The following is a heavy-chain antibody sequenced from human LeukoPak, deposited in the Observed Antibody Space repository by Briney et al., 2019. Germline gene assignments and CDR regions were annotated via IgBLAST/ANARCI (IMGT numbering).Heavy chain of an antibody. Sequence: TSETLSLTCAVYGGSFSDYYWSWIRQPPGKGLEWIGEINHSGSTNYNPSLKSRVTISVDTPKSQFSLRLSSVTAADTAVYYCARPQRSPTPTDAFDIWGQGKMVTVSS. D-gene: IGHD2-2*01. V-gene: IGHV4-34*01. CDR2: INHSGST. CDR3: ARPQRSPTPTDAFDI. J-gene: IGHJ3*02. CDR1: GGSFSDYY.